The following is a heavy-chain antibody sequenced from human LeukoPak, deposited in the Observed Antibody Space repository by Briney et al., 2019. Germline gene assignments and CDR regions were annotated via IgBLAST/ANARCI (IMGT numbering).Heavy chain of an antibody. CDR3: ARSSGYDWARYYYYYYMDV. J-gene: IGHJ6*03. Sequence: PSETLSLTCTVSGGSISSGSYYWSWIRQPAGKGLEWIGRIYTSGSTNYNPSLKSRVTISVDTSKNQFSLKLSSVTAADTAVYYCARSSGYDWARYYYYYYMDVWGKGTTVTVSS. CDR2: IYTSGST. CDR1: GGSISSGSYY. D-gene: IGHD5-12*01. V-gene: IGHV4-61*02.